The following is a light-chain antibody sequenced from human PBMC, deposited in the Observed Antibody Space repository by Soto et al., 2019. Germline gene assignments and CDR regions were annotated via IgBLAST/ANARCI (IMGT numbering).Light chain of an antibody. V-gene: IGLV1-47*01. J-gene: IGLJ1*01. CDR2: RND. Sequence: QSALTQPPSASGTPGQRVTISCSGSSSNIGTNSVYWYQQLPGTAPKLLIYRNDQRPSGVPDRFSGSKSGASASLAISGLRSEDEADYYCAAWDDSLSGYVFGTGTKVTV. CDR3: AAWDDSLSGYV. CDR1: SSNIGTNS.